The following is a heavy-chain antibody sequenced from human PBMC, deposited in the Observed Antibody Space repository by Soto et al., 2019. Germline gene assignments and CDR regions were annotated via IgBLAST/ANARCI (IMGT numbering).Heavy chain of an antibody. CDR3: ARDSTQITGTTSGYFDY. D-gene: IGHD1-20*01. CDR1: GDSFSSNSAV. Sequence: PSQSLSLTCAISGDSFSSNSAVWNWIRQSPSRGLEWLGRTYYRSKWNNDYAVSMRGRITIIPDTSKNQFSLQLNSVTPEDTAVYFCARDSTQITGTTSGYFDYWGQGTLVTVSS. J-gene: IGHJ4*02. V-gene: IGHV6-1*01. CDR2: TYYRSKWNN.